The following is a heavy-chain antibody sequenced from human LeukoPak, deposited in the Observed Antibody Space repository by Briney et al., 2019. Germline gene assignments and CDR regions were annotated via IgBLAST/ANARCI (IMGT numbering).Heavy chain of an antibody. Sequence: GGSLRLSCAASGFTFSNAWMSWVRQAPGKGLEWVGRIKSKTDGGTTDYAAPVKGRFTISRDDSKNTLYLQMNSLKTEDTAVYYCTSKRTVRGVILGDHWGQGTLVTVSS. V-gene: IGHV3-15*01. CDR3: TSKRTVRGVILGDH. CDR2: IKSKTDGGTT. CDR1: GFTFSNAW. J-gene: IGHJ4*02. D-gene: IGHD3-10*01.